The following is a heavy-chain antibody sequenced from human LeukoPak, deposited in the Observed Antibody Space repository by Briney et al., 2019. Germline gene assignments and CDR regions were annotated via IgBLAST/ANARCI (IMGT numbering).Heavy chain of an antibody. J-gene: IGHJ6*03. CDR3: VRSQLERRLGYYYMDV. D-gene: IGHD1-1*01. V-gene: IGHV3-21*01. Sequence: GGSLRLSYAASGFNFSSYSMNLVRQAPGKGLDLVSSISSSSSYIYYADSVKGRFTISRDNAKNSLYLQMNSLRAEDTAVYYCVRSQLERRLGYYYMDVWGKGTTVTVSS. CDR1: GFNFSSYS. CDR2: ISSSSSYI.